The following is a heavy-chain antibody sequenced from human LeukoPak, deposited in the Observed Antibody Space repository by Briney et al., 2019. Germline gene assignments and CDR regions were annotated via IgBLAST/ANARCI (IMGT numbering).Heavy chain of an antibody. J-gene: IGHJ3*02. CDR3: AKEYSSSWRHDAFDI. CDR2: ISWNSGSI. D-gene: IGHD6-13*01. Sequence: GGSLRLSCAASGFTFDDYAMHWVRQAPGKGLEWVSGISWNSGSIGYADSVKGRFTISRDNAKNSLYLQMNSLRAEDTALYYCAKEYSSSWRHDAFDIWPGDNGHRLF. CDR1: GFTFDDYA. V-gene: IGHV3-9*01.